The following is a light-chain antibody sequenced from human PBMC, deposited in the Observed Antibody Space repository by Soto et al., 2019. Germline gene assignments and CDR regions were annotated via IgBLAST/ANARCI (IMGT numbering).Light chain of an antibody. Sequence: EIVMTQSPGTLSFSPGDRATLSCRASQSVSSGYLAWYQQKPGQAPRLLIYGASSSATGIPERFSGSGSGTYFTLTISTLEPEDFAVYYCQQYGSSPWTFGQWTKVAFK. CDR1: QSVSSGY. CDR3: QQYGSSPWT. V-gene: IGKV3-20*01. CDR2: GAS. J-gene: IGKJ1*01.